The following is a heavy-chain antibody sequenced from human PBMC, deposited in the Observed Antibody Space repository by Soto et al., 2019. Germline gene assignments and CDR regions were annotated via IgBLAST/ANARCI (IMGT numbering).Heavy chain of an antibody. J-gene: IGHJ5*02. CDR3: ARVIWSGHLTSDL. Sequence: EVQVVESGGGLVQPGGSLRLSCAASGLTFSSNSMNWVRQAPGKGLEWISYISSSSSTIYEDSVKGRFTISRDNAKNSLYLQMNSLRDEDPAVYYCARVIWSGHLTSDLWGQGTLVIVSS. D-gene: IGHD3-3*01. V-gene: IGHV3-48*02. CDR2: ISSSSSTI. CDR1: GLTFSSNS.